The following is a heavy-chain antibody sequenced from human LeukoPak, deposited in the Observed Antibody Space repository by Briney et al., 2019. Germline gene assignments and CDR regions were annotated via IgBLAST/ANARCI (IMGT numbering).Heavy chain of an antibody. J-gene: IGHJ5*02. CDR1: GYSISSGYY. CDR2: IYHSGST. D-gene: IGHD2-2*01. Sequence: SETLSLTCAVSGYSISSGYYWGWIRQPPGKGLEWIGSIYHSGSTYYNPSLKSRVTISVDTSKNQFSLKLSSVTAADTAVYYCARSLRKYCRSTSCPRGYNWFDPWGQGTLVTVSS. V-gene: IGHV4-38-2*01. CDR3: ARSLRKYCRSTSCPRGYNWFDP.